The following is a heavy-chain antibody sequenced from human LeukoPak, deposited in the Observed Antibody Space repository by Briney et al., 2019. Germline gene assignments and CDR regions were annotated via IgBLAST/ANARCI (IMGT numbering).Heavy chain of an antibody. CDR2: ISSSDNSI. J-gene: IGHJ5*02. CDR1: GFTFSNYE. CDR3: ARDPVAAGFDRWFDP. Sequence: PGGSLRLSCAASGFTFSNYEMSWVRQAPGKGLEWVSYISSSDNSIYYADSVKGRFTISRDNAKNSLYLQMNSLRAGDTAVYYCARDPVAAGFDRWFDPWGQGTLVTVSS. V-gene: IGHV3-48*03. D-gene: IGHD2-21*01.